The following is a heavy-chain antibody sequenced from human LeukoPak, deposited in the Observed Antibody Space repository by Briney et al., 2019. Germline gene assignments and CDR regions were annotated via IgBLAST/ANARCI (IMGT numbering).Heavy chain of an antibody. D-gene: IGHD2-2*02. CDR2: IYHSGST. J-gene: IGHJ6*03. CDR1: GYSISSGYY. V-gene: IGHV4-38-2*02. Sequence: AWETLSLTCTVSGYSISSGYYWGWIRQPPGKGLEWIGSIYHSGSTYYNPSLKSRVTISVDTSKNRFSLKLSSVTAADTAVYYCARVGGPYCSSTSCYTFWDYYYYYYMDVWGKWTTVTVSS. CDR3: ARVGGPYCSSTSCYTFWDYYYYYYMDV.